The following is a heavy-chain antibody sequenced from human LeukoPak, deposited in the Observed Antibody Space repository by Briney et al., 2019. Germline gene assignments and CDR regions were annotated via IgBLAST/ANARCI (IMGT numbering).Heavy chain of an antibody. Sequence: GRSLRLSCAASGFTFSSYAMSWVRQAPGKGLEWVSAISGSGGSTYYADSVKGRFTISRDNSKNTLYLQMNSLRAEDTAVYYCAKRDQLGYDIYYFDYWGQGTLVTVSS. D-gene: IGHD3-22*01. CDR2: ISGSGGST. V-gene: IGHV3-23*01. J-gene: IGHJ4*02. CDR3: AKRDQLGYDIYYFDY. CDR1: GFTFSSYA.